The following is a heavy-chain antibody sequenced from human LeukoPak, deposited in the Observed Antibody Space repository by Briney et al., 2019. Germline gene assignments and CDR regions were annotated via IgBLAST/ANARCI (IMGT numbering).Heavy chain of an antibody. D-gene: IGHD3-3*01. V-gene: IGHV3-33*06. CDR1: GFTFSSYG. CDR3: AKIEGYDFWSGYYTGILDAFDI. Sequence: PGRSLRLSCAASGFTFSSYGMHWVRQAPGKGLEWVAVIWYDGSNKYYADSVKGRFTISRDNSKNTLYLQMNSLRAEETAVYYCAKIEGYDFWSGYYTGILDAFDIWGQGTMVTVSS. J-gene: IGHJ3*02. CDR2: IWYDGSNK.